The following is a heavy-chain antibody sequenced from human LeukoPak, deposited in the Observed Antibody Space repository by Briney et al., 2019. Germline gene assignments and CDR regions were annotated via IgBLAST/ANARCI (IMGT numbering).Heavy chain of an antibody. CDR1: GYTFTSYD. V-gene: IGHV1-8*01. D-gene: IGHD3-10*01. J-gene: IGHJ4*02. CDR3: ARDPLWFGTKFDY. CDR2: MNPNSGNT. Sequence: EASVKVSCKASGYTFTSYDINWVRQAPGQGLEWMGWMNPNSGNTGYAQKFRGRVTMTRNTSISTAYMELSSLRSEDTAVYYCARDPLWFGTKFDYWGQGTLVTVSS.